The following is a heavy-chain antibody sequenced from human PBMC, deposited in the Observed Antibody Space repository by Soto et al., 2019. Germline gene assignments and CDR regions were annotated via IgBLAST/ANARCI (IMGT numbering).Heavy chain of an antibody. CDR3: ARVERSGYYVADY. CDR2: IFYDGRT. D-gene: IGHD3-3*01. J-gene: IGHJ4*02. CDR1: GYSISSGGYY. Sequence: QVQLQETGPGLVKPSQTLSLTCTVSGYSISSGGYYWSWIRQFPGRGLEWIGYIFYDGRTGYNPSLKSRISISVDSSKNQFSLRLSSGTAAYKAVYFGARVERSGYYVADYWGKGTLVTVSS. V-gene: IGHV4-31*03.